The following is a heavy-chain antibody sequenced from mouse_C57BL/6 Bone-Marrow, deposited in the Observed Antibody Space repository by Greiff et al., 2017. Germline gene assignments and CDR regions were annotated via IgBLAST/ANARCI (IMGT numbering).Heavy chain of an antibody. Sequence: EVHLVESEGGLVQPGSSMKLSCKASGFTFSDYYMAWVRQVPEKGLEWVANINSDGSSTYYLDSLKSRFIISRDNAKNILYLQMSSLKSEDTATYYCARDQDYYGSSYWYFDVWGTGTTVTVSS. CDR1: GFTFSDYY. J-gene: IGHJ1*03. CDR2: INSDGSST. D-gene: IGHD1-1*01. V-gene: IGHV5-16*01. CDR3: ARDQDYYGSSYWYFDV.